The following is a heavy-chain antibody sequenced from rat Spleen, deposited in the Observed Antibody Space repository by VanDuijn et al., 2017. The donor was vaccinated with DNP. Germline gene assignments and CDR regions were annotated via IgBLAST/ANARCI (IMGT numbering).Heavy chain of an antibody. CDR3: TRGPIYYQTSYIPDY. J-gene: IGHJ3*01. D-gene: IGHD1-2*01. CDR2: ITYDGSST. V-gene: IGHV5-31*01. CDR1: GFTFNNYW. Sequence: EVQLVESGGGLVQPGRSLKLSCVASGFTFNNYWMTWIRQAPTKGLGWVATITYDGSSTYYRDSVKGRFTVSRDNAKSTLYLQMDSLRSEDTATYYCTRGPIYYQTSYIPDYWGQGTLVTVSS.